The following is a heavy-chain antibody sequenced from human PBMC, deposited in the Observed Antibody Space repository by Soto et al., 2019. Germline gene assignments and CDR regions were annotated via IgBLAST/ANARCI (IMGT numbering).Heavy chain of an antibody. CDR2: ISWNRGSI. V-gene: IGHV3-9*01. J-gene: IGHJ3*02. CDR3: AKDIVEMATLIVGAVDI. Sequence: EVQLVESGGGLVQPGRSLRLSCAASGFTFDDYAMHWVRQAPGKGLEWVSGISWNRGSIGYADSVKGRFTISRDNAKNSRYLQMNRLRAEDTALYYGAKDIVEMATLIVGAVDIGGQGTMVTVSS. D-gene: IGHD5-12*01. CDR1: GFTFDDYA.